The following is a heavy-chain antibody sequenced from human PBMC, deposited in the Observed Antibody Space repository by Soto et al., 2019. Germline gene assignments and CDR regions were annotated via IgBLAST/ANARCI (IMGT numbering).Heavy chain of an antibody. CDR2: ISSSSSYI. Sequence: PGESLKISCTGSGFTFSSSTMTWVRQGPGKGLEWVSSISSSSSYIYFADSLKGRFTISRDNAKNSLYLQMNSLRAEDTAVYYCARDIGEMSAVWGQGTQVTVSS. J-gene: IGHJ4*02. V-gene: IGHV3-21*06. CDR3: ARDIGEMSAV. D-gene: IGHD3-10*01. CDR1: GFTFSSST.